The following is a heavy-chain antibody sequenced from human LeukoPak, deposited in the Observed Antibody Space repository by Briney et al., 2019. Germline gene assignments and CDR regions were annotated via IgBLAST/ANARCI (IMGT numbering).Heavy chain of an antibody. V-gene: IGHV3-33*06. CDR2: IWDNGNNK. J-gene: IGHJ4*02. D-gene: IGHD2-2*01. CDR1: GFTFSNSD. Sequence: PGSSLRLSCAASGFTFSNSDTHWVRQAPGKGLEWVAVIWDNGNNKYYGDSVNGRFTISRDNSKNTLHLQMNSLRPEDSAIYYCAKGGHCTSTSCYYFDSWGQGALVTVSA. CDR3: AKGGHCTSTSCYYFDS.